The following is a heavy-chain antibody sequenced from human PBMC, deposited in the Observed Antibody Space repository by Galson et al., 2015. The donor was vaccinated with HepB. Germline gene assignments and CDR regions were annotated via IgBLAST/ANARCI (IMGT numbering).Heavy chain of an antibody. CDR3: AKDLREGYSYGYGFDD. Sequence: LRLSCAAFGFTFSRYAITWVRQAPGKGLEWVSVISGSGNSIYYADSVKGRFTISRDNSKNTVYLQMSSLRADDTALYYCAKDLREGYSYGYGFDDWGQGTLVTVSS. J-gene: IGHJ4*02. V-gene: IGHV3-23*01. CDR2: ISGSGNSI. CDR1: GFTFSRYA. D-gene: IGHD5-18*01.